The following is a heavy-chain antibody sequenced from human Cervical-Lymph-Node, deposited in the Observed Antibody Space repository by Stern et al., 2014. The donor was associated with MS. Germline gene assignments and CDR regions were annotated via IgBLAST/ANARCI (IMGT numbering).Heavy chain of an antibody. Sequence: QLKLQESGPGLLKPSQTLSLTCTVSGGSIRSDDHCWSWMRQTPGKGLAWLGYIFFSGTTYYNRSLKIRVTISVDTSKDQFSLHLRSVTAADTAIYYCARDRVYGVASGLYYGMDVGGQGTTVTVSS. CDR3: ARDRVYGVASGLYYGMDV. J-gene: IGHJ6*02. CDR1: GGSIRSDDHC. V-gene: IGHV4-30-4*01. CDR2: IFFSGTT. D-gene: IGHD3-3*01.